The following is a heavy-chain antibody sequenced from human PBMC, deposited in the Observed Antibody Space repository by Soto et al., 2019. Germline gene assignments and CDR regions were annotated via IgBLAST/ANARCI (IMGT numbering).Heavy chain of an antibody. CDR2: IYYSGSA. J-gene: IGHJ6*03. CDR1: GASISSYH. D-gene: IGHD3-16*01. CDR3: AAAVPAEYVFPYFYMDV. V-gene: IGHV4-59*01. Sequence: QVQLQESGPGLVKPSETLSLTCTVSGASISSYHWSWIRQTPGKGLEWICYIYYSGSANYNYSLKCRVTFSVDTSKYQVSLKLSSVTAADTGVYYCAAAVPAEYVFPYFYMDVWGKGTTVTVSS.